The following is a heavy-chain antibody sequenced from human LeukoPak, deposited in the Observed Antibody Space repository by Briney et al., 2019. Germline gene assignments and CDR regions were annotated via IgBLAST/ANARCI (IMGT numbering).Heavy chain of an antibody. D-gene: IGHD4-23*01. CDR3: ARDQGWQQFDY. Sequence: GGSLRLSCAPSGFIVSNDHMSWVRQAPGKGLERLANINKDGSEKYYVDSVKGRFTISRDNAKNSLYLQMNSLRAEDTAVYYCARDQGWQQFDYWGQGTLVTVSS. CDR2: INKDGSEK. V-gene: IGHV3-7*05. J-gene: IGHJ4*02. CDR1: GFIVSNDH.